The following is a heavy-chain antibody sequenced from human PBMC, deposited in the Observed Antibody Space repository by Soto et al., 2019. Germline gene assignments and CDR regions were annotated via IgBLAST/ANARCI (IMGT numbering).Heavy chain of an antibody. D-gene: IGHD2-15*01. CDR1: GGSISSSSYY. J-gene: IGHJ2*01. V-gene: IGHV4-39*01. Sequence: PSETLSLTCTVSGGSISSSSYYWGWIRQPPGKGLEWIGSIYYSGSTYYNPSLKSRVTISVDTSKNQFSLKLSSVTAADTAVYYCARLFRVVVLVAAAYFHYRGR. CDR3: ARLFRVVVLVAAAYFHY. CDR2: IYYSGST.